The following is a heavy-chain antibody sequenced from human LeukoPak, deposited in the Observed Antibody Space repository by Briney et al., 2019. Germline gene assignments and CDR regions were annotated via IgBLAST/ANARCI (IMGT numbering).Heavy chain of an antibody. D-gene: IGHD1-7*01. CDR3: ATLTATTTPDYFDY. V-gene: IGHV1-2*02. CDR1: GYTFTSYG. J-gene: IGHJ4*02. Sequence: GASVKVSCKASGYTFTSYGISWVRQAPGQGLEWLGWINPNNGATKYAPKFQGRVTMTRDTSISTAYMELIRLRSDDTAVYYCATLTATTTPDYFDYWGQGTLVTVSS. CDR2: INPNNGAT.